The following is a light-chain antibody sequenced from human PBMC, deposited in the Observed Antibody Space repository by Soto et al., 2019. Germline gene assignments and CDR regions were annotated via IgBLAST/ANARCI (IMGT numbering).Light chain of an antibody. J-gene: IGLJ1*01. CDR2: DVS. CDR3: YSYAVISYV. V-gene: IGLV2-11*01. Sequence: QSVLTQPRSVSGSPGQSVTISCTGTSSDVGGYNYVSWYQQHPGKAPKLMIYDVSKRPSGVPDRFSGSKSGNTASLTISGLQAYVDAAYSSYSYAVISYVFGTGTNVTVL. CDR1: SSDVGGYNY.